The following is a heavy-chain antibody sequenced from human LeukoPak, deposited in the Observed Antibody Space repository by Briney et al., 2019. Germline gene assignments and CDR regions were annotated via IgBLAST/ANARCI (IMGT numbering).Heavy chain of an antibody. CDR3: ARYYGSGSYIVPDYYYYGMDV. CDR2: LDGDGSST. D-gene: IGHD3-10*01. CDR1: GFTFSSFW. Sequence: GSLRLSRAASGFTFSSFWIRWVRQATRQGLVWVSRLDGDGSSTNYADSVKGRFTISRDNAKNTLYLQMNSLRAEDTAVYYCARYYGSGSYIVPDYYYYGMDVWGQGTTVTVSS. V-gene: IGHV3-74*01. J-gene: IGHJ6*02.